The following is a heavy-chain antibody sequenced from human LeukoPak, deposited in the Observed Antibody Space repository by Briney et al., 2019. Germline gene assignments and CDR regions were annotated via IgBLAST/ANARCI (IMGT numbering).Heavy chain of an antibody. CDR2: IYYSGST. CDR3: ARSYSNWNNWFDP. V-gene: IGHV4-59*01. D-gene: IGHD4-11*01. J-gene: IGHJ5*02. CDR1: GGSISSYY. Sequence: SETLSLTCTVSGGSISSYYWSWIRQPPGKGLEWIGYIYYSGSTNYNPSLKSRVTISVDTSKDQFSLKLSSVTAADTAVYYCARSYSNWNNWFDPWGQGTLVTVSS.